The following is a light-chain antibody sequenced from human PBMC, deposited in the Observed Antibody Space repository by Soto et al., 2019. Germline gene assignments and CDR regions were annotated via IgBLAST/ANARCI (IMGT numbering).Light chain of an antibody. J-gene: IGKJ2*01. CDR3: QQYDNLPRT. CDR1: QDISNY. CDR2: HAS. Sequence: DIQMTQSPSSLSASVGDRVTITCQASQDISNYLNWYQQKPGKAPKLLIYHASNSETGVPSRFSGSGSGTDFNFTISSLQAEDIATYYCQQYDNLPRTFGQGTKLEIK. V-gene: IGKV1-33*01.